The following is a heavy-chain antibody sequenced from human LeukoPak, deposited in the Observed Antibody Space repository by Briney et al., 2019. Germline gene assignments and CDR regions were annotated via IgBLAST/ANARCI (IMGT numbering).Heavy chain of an antibody. V-gene: IGHV3-23*01. CDR1: GFTFSSYA. J-gene: IGHJ6*03. CDR3: ARGMTGQQLVYYYYYYMDV. CDR2: ISGSGGST. Sequence: GGSLRLSCAASGFTFSSYAMSWVRQAPGKGLEWVSAISGSGGSTYYADSVKGRFTISRDNSKNTLYLQMNSLRAEDTAVYYCARGMTGQQLVYYYYYYMDVWGKGTTVTVSS. D-gene: IGHD6-13*01.